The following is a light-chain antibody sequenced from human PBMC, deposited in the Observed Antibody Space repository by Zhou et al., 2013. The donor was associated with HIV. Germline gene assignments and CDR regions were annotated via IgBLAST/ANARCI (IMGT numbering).Light chain of an antibody. CDR2: KAS. J-gene: IGKJ4*01. CDR1: QTVATW. CDR3: QQYKGYPVT. V-gene: IGKV1-5*03. Sequence: EIQMTQFPSTLSASIGDRVTITCRASQTVATWLAWYQHKEGGAPRLLIHKASRLETGVPPRFSGRGSGTEFTLSINSLQPDDIGAYYCQQYKGYPVTFGGGTKVEI.